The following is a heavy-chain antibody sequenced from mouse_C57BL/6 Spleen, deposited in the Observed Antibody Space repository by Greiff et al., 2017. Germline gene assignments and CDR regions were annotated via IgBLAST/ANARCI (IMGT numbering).Heavy chain of an antibody. V-gene: IGHV1-52*01. CDR3: ARGFITTDGYCDV. J-gene: IGHJ1*03. CDR1: GYTFTSYW. D-gene: IGHD1-1*01. Sequence: QVQLQQPGAELVRPGSSVKLSCKASGYTFTSYWMHWVKQRPIQGLEWIGNIDPSDSETHYNQKFKDKATLTVDKSSSTAYMQLSSLTSEDSAVYYCARGFITTDGYCDVWGTGTTVTVSS. CDR2: IDPSDSET.